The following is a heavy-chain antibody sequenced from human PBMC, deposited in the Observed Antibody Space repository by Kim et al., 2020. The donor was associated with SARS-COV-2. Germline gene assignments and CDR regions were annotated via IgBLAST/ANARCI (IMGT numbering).Heavy chain of an antibody. CDR1: GGSISSSSYY. Sequence: SETLSLTCTASGGSISSSSYYWGWIRQPPGKGLEWIGRIYHSGSTYYNPSLKSRVPISVDTSKNQFSLKLSSVTAADTAVYYCARQALRELSYLDYWGQGTLVTVSS. J-gene: IGHJ4*02. CDR2: IYHSGST. D-gene: IGHD3-16*02. CDR3: ARQALRELSYLDY. V-gene: IGHV4-39*01.